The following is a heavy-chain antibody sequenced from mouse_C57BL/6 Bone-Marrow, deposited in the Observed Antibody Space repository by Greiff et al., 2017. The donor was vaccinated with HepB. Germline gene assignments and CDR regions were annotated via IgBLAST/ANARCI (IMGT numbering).Heavy chain of an antibody. CDR2: ISSGGSYT. CDR3: ARLLWSFAY. Sequence: EVKVVESGGDLVKPGGSLKLSCAASGFTFSSYGMSWVRQTPDKRLEWVATISSGGSYTYYPDSVKGRFTISRDNAKNTLYLQMSSLKSEDKAMYYCARLLWSFAYWGQGTLVTVSA. CDR1: GFTFSSYG. D-gene: IGHD1-1*02. J-gene: IGHJ3*01. V-gene: IGHV5-6*01.